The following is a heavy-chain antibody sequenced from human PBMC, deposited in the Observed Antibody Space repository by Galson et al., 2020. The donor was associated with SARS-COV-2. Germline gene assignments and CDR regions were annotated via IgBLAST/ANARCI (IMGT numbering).Heavy chain of an antibody. CDR3: VKAREPGSYLDSDKFYFDY. Sequence: GGSLRLSCSASGFTFNMYAIHWVRQAPGKGLEFVSGISNNGGSRYYADSVRGRFTISRDNSKNTVFVQMSSLRAEDTAVYYCVKAREPGSYLDSDKFYFDYWGQGTLVTVSS. V-gene: IGHV3-64*05. D-gene: IGHD1-1*01. CDR2: ISNNGGSR. J-gene: IGHJ4*02. CDR1: GFTFNMYA.